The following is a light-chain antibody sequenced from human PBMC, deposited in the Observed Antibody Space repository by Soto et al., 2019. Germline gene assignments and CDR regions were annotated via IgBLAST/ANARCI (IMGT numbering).Light chain of an antibody. CDR3: CSYAGSYTFV. Sequence: LTQPRSVSGSPGQSVTISRTGTSSDVGGYNYVSWYQQHPGKAPKLMIYDVSKRPSGVPDRFSGSKSGNTASLTISGLQAEDEADYYCCSYAGSYTFVFGSGTKVTVL. CDR2: DVS. V-gene: IGLV2-11*01. CDR1: SSDVGGYNY. J-gene: IGLJ1*01.